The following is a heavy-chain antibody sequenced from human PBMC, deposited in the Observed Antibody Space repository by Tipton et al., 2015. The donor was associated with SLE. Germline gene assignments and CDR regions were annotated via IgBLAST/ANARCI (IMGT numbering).Heavy chain of an antibody. D-gene: IGHD6-13*01. CDR1: DASISTYF. Sequence: TLSLTCTVSDASISTYFWSWIRQPPGKGLEWIGYIYYSGSTNYNPSLKSRVTMSVDTSKNQFSLRLTSVTAADTAVYYCARRGALAAAGVYYYYGMDVWGQGTTVTVSS. J-gene: IGHJ6*02. V-gene: IGHV4-59*01. CDR3: ARRGALAAAGVYYYYGMDV. CDR2: IYYSGST.